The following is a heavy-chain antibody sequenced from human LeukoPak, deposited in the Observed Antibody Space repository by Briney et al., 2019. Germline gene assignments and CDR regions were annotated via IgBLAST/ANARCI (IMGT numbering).Heavy chain of an antibody. V-gene: IGHV3-23*01. CDR1: GFILSNYA. CDR3: AQDYGRDGEGTMFDY. D-gene: IGHD3-10*01. Sequence: QAGGSLRLSCAVSGFILSNYAMSWVRQAPGKGLEWVSGIYGGGITTHYADSVKGRFTISRDNSKNTLYLEMNSLRAEDTAVYYCAQDYGRDGEGTMFDYWGPGILVTVSS. J-gene: IGHJ4*02. CDR2: IYGGGITT.